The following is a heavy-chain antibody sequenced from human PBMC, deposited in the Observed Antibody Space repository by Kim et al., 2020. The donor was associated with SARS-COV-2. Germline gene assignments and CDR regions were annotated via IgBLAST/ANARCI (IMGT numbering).Heavy chain of an antibody. CDR1: GFTFSSYA. D-gene: IGHD1-26*01. J-gene: IGHJ6*03. Sequence: GGSLRLSCAASGFTFSSYAMIWVRQAPGKGLEWVAPIRVNGGGTYYADSVKGRFTISRDNSKNTLYLQMNSLRAEDTAVYDCAKNLVSATCYYYFYMD. V-gene: IGHV3-23*01. CDR3: AKNLVSATCYYYFYMD. CDR2: IRVNGGGT.